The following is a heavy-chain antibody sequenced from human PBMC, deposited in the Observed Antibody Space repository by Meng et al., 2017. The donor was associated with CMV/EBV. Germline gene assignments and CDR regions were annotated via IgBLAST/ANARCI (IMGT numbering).Heavy chain of an antibody. Sequence: GESLKISCKGSGYSFTSYWIGWVRQMPGKGLEWMGIIYPGDSDTRYSPSFQGQVTISADKSISTAYLQWSSLKASDTAMYYCATRYCSGGSCYSYFDYWGQGTLVTVSS. V-gene: IGHV5-51*01. CDR1: GYSFTSYW. CDR3: ATRYCSGGSCYSYFDY. D-gene: IGHD2-15*01. CDR2: IYPGDSDT. J-gene: IGHJ4*02.